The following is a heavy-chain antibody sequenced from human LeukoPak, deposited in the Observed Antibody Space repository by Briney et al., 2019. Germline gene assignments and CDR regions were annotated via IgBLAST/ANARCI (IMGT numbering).Heavy chain of an antibody. CDR1: GFTFPTYW. CDR2: IKQDGSEK. J-gene: IGHJ4*02. CDR3: VTYSGGIKSPGYY. Sequence: GGSLRLSCAASGFTFPTYWMSWVRQAPGKGLEWVANIKQDGSEKYYVDSVKGRFTISRDNAKNSLYLQMNSLRVEDTADYYCVTYSGGIKSPGYYWGRGTLVTVSS. V-gene: IGHV3-7*01. D-gene: IGHD1-14*01.